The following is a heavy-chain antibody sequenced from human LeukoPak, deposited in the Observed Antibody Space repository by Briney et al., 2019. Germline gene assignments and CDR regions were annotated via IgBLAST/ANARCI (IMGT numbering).Heavy chain of an antibody. CDR2: TIPIFGTA. V-gene: IGHV1-69*13. CDR1: GGTFSSYA. J-gene: IGHJ5*02. D-gene: IGHD3-3*01. Sequence: SVNVSCTASGGTFSSYAISWVRQAPGQGLEWMGGTIPIFGTANYAQKFQGRVTITADESTSTAYMELSSLRSEDTAVYYCARDSAWSEDNWFDPWGQGTLVTVSS. CDR3: ARDSAWSEDNWFDP.